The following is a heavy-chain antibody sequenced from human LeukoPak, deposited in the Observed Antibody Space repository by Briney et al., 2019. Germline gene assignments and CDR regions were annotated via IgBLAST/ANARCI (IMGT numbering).Heavy chain of an antibody. J-gene: IGHJ5*01. CDR2: VSYEGTIK. CDR1: GFAFSNFA. Sequence: GGSLRLSCAASGFAFSNFAMHWVRQAPGKGLEWVAVVSYEGTIKYYSDSAKGRFTISRDNSNSLISLQMNNLTTEDTAAYYCTREKFDSWGQGTLVTVSP. CDR3: TREKFDS. V-gene: IGHV3-30*14.